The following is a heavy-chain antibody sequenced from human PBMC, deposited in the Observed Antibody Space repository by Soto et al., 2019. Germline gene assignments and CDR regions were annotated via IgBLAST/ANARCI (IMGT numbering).Heavy chain of an antibody. CDR1: GGSISSGDYY. D-gene: IGHD5-18*01. V-gene: IGHV4-30-4*01. J-gene: IGHJ4*02. CDR3: ASSGYSYGLNDY. Sequence: PSETLSLTCTVSGGSISSGDYYWSWIRQPPGKGLEWIGYIYYSGSTYYNPSLKSRVTISVDTSKNQLSLKLSSVTAADTAVYYCASSGYSYGLNDYWGQGTPVTVSS. CDR2: IYYSGST.